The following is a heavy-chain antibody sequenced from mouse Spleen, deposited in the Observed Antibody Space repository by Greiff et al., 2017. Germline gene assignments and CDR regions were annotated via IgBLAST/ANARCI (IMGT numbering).Heavy chain of an antibody. Sequence: SGPELVKPGASVKISCKASGYSFTSYYIHWVKQRPGQGLEWIGWIYPGSGNTKYNEKFKGKATLTADTSSSTAYMQLSSLTSEDSAVYYCARELWYLYYAMDYWGQGTSVTVSS. CDR2: IYPGSGNT. CDR3: ARELWYLYYAMDY. V-gene: IGHV1-66*01. CDR1: GYSFTSYY. J-gene: IGHJ4*01. D-gene: IGHD2-1*01.